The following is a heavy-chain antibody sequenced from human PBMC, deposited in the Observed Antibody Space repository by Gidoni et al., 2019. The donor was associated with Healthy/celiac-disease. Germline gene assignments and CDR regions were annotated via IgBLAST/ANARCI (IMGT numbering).Heavy chain of an antibody. CDR1: GGSISSYY. CDR3: ARELGGSDAFDI. V-gene: IGHV4-59*01. D-gene: IGHD2-15*01. CDR2: IYYSGST. Sequence: QVQLQESGPGLVKPSETLSLTCPVSGGSISSYYWSWIRQPPGKGLEWIGYIYYSGSTNYNPSLKSRVTISVDTSKNQFSLKLSSVTAADTAVYYCARELGGSDAFDIWGQGTMVTVSS. J-gene: IGHJ3*02.